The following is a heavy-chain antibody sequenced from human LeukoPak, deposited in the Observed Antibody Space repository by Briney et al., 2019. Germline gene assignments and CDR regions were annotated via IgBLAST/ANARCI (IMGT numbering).Heavy chain of an antibody. V-gene: IGHV3-23*01. Sequence: GGSLRLSCAASGFAFSSYAMSWVRQAPGKGLEWVSAISGSGGGTYHADSVNGQFTISRDNSKNTLYLQMNSLSAEDTAVYYCAKHSITMIVVVSSAFDYWGQGTLVTVSS. CDR2: ISGSGGGT. D-gene: IGHD3-22*01. CDR1: GFAFSSYA. CDR3: AKHSITMIVVVSSAFDY. J-gene: IGHJ4*02.